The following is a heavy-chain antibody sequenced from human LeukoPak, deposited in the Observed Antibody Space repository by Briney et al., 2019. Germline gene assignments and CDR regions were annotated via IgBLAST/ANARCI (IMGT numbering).Heavy chain of an antibody. CDR2: IYYSGST. D-gene: IGHD4-17*01. CDR3: ARLDYGDGNWFDP. V-gene: IGHV4-39*01. Sequence: SETLSLTCTVSGGSISSSSYFWGWIRQPPGKGLEWIGSIYYSGSTYYNPSLKSRVTISVDTSKNQFSLKLSSVTAADTAVYYCARLDYGDGNWFDPWGQGTLVTVSS. J-gene: IGHJ5*02. CDR1: GGSISSSSYF.